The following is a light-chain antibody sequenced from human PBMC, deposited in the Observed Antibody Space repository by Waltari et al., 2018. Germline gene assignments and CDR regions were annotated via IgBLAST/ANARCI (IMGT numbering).Light chain of an antibody. V-gene: IGLV2-11*01. CDR1: SSDIGAWKY. Sequence: QSALTQPRSVSGSPGQSVTISCSGTSSDIGAWKYVSWYQQHPGKAPKLLISEAIKRPSGVPDRFSGSKSGNTASLTISGLQAEDEAEYYCCSYAGSHTWVFGGGTKVTVL. J-gene: IGLJ3*02. CDR3: CSYAGSHTWV. CDR2: EAI.